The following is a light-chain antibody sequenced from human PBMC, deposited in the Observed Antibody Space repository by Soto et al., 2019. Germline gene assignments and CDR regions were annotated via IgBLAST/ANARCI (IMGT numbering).Light chain of an antibody. V-gene: IGLV2-14*01. CDR2: EVS. Sequence: QSALTQPASVSGSPGQSITISCTGTSSDVVGYNYVSWYQQHPGKAPKLMIYEVSNRPSGVSNRFSGSKSGNTASLTISGLQDEDEADYYCSSYTSSSTVVFGGGTKLTVL. CDR3: SSYTSSSTVV. J-gene: IGLJ2*01. CDR1: SSDVVGYNY.